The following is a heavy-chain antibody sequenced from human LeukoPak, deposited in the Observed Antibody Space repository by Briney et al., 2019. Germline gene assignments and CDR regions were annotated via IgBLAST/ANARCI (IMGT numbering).Heavy chain of an antibody. CDR2: IYTSGST. J-gene: IGHJ6*03. CDR1: GGSISSGSYY. CDR3: ARDDYYMDV. Sequence: SSETLSLTCTVSGGSISSGSYYWSWIRQPAWKGLEWIGRIYTSGSTNYNPSLKSRVTISVDTSKNQFSLKLSSVTAADTAVYYSARDDYYMDVWGKGTTVTVSS. V-gene: IGHV4-61*02.